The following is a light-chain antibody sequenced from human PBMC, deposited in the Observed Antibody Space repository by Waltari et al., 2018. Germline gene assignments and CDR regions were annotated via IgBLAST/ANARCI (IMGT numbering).Light chain of an antibody. Sequence: HSVLTQPASVSGFPGQSITISCTGTIDDVGGYNYVSWYHVRATEAPKLLIYDVDNAASVVSGRFSGSKSGNTASLTISGLQAEDEGDYYCNSFTSGGSLLPFGSGTKVTVL. V-gene: IGLV2-14*03. CDR3: NSFTSGGSLLP. CDR2: DVD. CDR1: IDDVGGYNY. J-gene: IGLJ6*01.